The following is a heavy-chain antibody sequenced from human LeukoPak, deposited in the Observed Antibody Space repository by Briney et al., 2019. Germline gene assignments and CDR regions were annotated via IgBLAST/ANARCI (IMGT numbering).Heavy chain of an antibody. CDR3: AKDGEASASIGGTMGIDY. D-gene: IGHD1-26*01. CDR2: ISGSGYST. J-gene: IGHJ4*02. V-gene: IGHV3-23*01. Sequence: GGSVRLSCAASRFIFSNYAMSWVRQAPGKGLEWVSTISGSGYSTYYADSVKGRFTISRDNSKNTLYLQMNSLRLEDTAMYYCAKDGEASASIGGTMGIDYWGQGTLVTVSS. CDR1: RFIFSNYA.